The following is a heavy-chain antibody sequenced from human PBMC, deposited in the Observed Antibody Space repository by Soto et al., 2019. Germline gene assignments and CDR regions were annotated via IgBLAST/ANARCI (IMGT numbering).Heavy chain of an antibody. D-gene: IGHD3-10*01. CDR2: IKADGRQS. Sequence: GGSLRLSCVASGFRVSNHFMNWVRQAPWKGLEWVATIKADGRQSYYVESVEGRFTISRDNAKNSLYLQLNNVRDEDTAVYYCARPRFRGMDVWGQGTTVTAS. CDR3: ARPRFRGMDV. J-gene: IGHJ6*02. V-gene: IGHV3-7*03. CDR1: GFRVSNHF.